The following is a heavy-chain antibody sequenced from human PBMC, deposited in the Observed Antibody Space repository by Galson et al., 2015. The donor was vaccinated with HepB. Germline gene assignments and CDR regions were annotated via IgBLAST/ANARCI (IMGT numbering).Heavy chain of an antibody. V-gene: IGHV1-69*02. CDR3: ASLGSLDCSSTSCSKVSAFDI. CDR1: GGTFSSYT. D-gene: IGHD2-2*01. CDR2: IIPILGIA. Sequence: SVKVSCKASGGTFSSYTISWVRQAPGQGLEWMGRIIPILGIANYAQKFQGRVTITADKSTSTAYMELSSLRSEDTAVYYCASLGSLDCSSTSCSKVSAFDIWGQGTMVTVSS. J-gene: IGHJ3*02.